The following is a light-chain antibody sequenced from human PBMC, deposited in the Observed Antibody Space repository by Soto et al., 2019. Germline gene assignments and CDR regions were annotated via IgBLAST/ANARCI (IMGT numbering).Light chain of an antibody. J-gene: IGKJ2*01. Sequence: EIVLTQSPGTLSLSPGERATLSCRASQSVGSSYLAWYQQKPGQAPRLLIFGASSKATDTPDRFSGSGSGTDFTLTISRLEPEDFAVYYCQQYGSLYTFGQGTKLEIK. CDR3: QQYGSLYT. V-gene: IGKV3-20*01. CDR1: QSVGSSY. CDR2: GAS.